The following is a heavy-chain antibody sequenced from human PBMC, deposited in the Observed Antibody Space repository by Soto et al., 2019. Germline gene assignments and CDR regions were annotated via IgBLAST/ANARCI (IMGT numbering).Heavy chain of an antibody. J-gene: IGHJ6*02. V-gene: IGHV1-2*04. Sequence: GASVKVSCKASGYTFTGYYMHWVRQAPGQGLEWMGWINPNSGGTNYAQKFQGWVTMTRDTSISTAYMELSRLRSDDTAVYYCAKDRIQPWLGHYYYYYGMDVWGQGTTVTVSS. CDR2: INPNSGGT. CDR1: GYTFTGYY. D-gene: IGHD5-18*01. CDR3: AKDRIQPWLGHYYYYYGMDV.